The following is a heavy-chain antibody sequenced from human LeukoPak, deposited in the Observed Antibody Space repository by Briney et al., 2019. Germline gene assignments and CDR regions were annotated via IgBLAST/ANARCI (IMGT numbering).Heavy chain of an antibody. V-gene: IGHV1-24*01. Sequence: GASVKVSCKVSGYTLTELSMHWVRQAPGKGLEWMGGFDPEDGETIYAQKFQGRVTMTRDMSTSTVYMELSSLRSEDTAVYYCAREGGDPWGQGTLVTVSS. CDR3: AREGGDP. D-gene: IGHD3-16*01. CDR2: FDPEDGET. J-gene: IGHJ5*02. CDR1: GYTLTELS.